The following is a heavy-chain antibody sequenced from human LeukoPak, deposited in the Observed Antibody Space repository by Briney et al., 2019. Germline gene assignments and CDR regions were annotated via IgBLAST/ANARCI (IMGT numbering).Heavy chain of an antibody. D-gene: IGHD2-15*01. Sequence: PSETLSLTCTVSGGSIRTSYWNWIRQSPGKGLEWIGYIYNTGGTNYNPSLKGRVTMSIDTSKNQFSLKLRSVTAADTAVYYCARDSAFATNYYDPWGQGTLVTVSS. J-gene: IGHJ5*02. CDR1: GGSIRTSY. V-gene: IGHV4-59*01. CDR2: IYNTGGT. CDR3: ARDSAFATNYYDP.